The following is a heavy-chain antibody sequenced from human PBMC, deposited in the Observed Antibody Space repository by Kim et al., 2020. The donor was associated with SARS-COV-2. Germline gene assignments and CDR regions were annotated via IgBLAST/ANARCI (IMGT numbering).Heavy chain of an antibody. Sequence: SVKVSCKASGGTFSSYAISWVRQAPGQGLEWMGGIIPIFGTANYAQKFQGRVTITADESTSTAYMELSSLRSEYTAVYYCARSGVVPAARYYYYYGMDVWGQGTTVTVSS. CDR2: IIPIFGTA. V-gene: IGHV1-69*13. J-gene: IGHJ6*02. CDR1: GGTFSSYA. CDR3: ARSGVVPAARYYYYYGMDV. D-gene: IGHD2-2*01.